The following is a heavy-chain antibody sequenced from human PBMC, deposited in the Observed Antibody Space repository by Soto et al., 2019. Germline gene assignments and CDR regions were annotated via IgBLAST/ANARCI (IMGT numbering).Heavy chain of an antibody. CDR2: FDPEDGET. J-gene: IGHJ6*02. CDR3: AAKYYYYYGMDV. Sequence: ASVKVSCKVSGYTLTELSMHWVRQAPGKGLEWMGGFDPEDGETIYAQKFQGRVTMTEDTSTDTAYMELSSLRSEDTAVYYCAAKYYYYYGMDVWGQGTTVTVSS. CDR1: GYTLTELS. V-gene: IGHV1-24*01.